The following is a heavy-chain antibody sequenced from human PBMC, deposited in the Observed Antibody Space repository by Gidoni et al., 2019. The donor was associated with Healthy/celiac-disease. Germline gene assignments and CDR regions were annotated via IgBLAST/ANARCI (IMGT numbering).Heavy chain of an antibody. J-gene: IGHJ6*03. V-gene: IGHV3-7*04. CDR3: ARAYDFLSGYDPDYYYYYMDV. CDR1: GFTFSSYG. CDR2: IKQDGSDT. Sequence: EVQLVESGGGLVQPGGSLRLSCAASGFTFSSYGMSWVRQAPGKGLDSVANIKQDGSDTYYVDPVKGRFTISRDNAKNALYLQMNSLRAEDTAVYYCARAYDFLSGYDPDYYYYYMDVWGKGTTVTVSS. D-gene: IGHD3-3*01.